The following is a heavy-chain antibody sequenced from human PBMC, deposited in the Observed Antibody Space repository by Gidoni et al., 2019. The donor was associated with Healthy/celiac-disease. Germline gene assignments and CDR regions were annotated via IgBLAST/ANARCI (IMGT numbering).Heavy chain of an antibody. CDR3: ARLGHLGELSVGIFDY. J-gene: IGHJ4*02. V-gene: IGHV4-34*01. D-gene: IGHD3-16*02. CDR2: INHSGST. CDR1: GGSFSGYY. Sequence: VQLQPWCAVLLKPSATLSLTLAVYGGSFSGYYLSWIRPPPGKGLEWIGEINHSGSTNYNPYLKSRVTISVDTSKNQFSLKLSSVTAADTAVYYCARLGHLGELSVGIFDYWGQGTLVTVSS.